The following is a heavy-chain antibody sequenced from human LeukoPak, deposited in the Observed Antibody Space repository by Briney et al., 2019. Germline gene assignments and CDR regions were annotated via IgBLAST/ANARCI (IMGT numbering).Heavy chain of an antibody. Sequence: GGSLRLSCAASGFTFSRYWMTWVRQAPRKGLEWVANIRQDGSETYYVDSMKGRFTISRDNAKNSLYLQMNSLRAEDTAVYYCARDKGDYDTSGSLFIFGGQGTLVTVSS. D-gene: IGHD3-22*01. J-gene: IGHJ4*02. CDR3: ARDKGDYDTSGSLFIF. CDR1: GFTFSRYW. CDR2: IRQDGSET. V-gene: IGHV3-7*03.